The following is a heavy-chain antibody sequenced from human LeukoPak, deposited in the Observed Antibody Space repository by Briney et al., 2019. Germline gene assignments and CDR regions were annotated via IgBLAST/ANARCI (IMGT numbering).Heavy chain of an antibody. J-gene: IGHJ4*02. CDR3: ATGRITYFNF. V-gene: IGHV5-51*01. CDR1: GYSFTSHW. Sequence: GESLKISCKGSGYSFTSHWIGWVRQMPGKGLEWRGIIFPGDSDIRYSPSFQGQVTISADKSISTAYLQWSGLKASDTAMYYCATGRITYFNFWGQGTLVTVSS. CDR2: IFPGDSDI. D-gene: IGHD5-24*01.